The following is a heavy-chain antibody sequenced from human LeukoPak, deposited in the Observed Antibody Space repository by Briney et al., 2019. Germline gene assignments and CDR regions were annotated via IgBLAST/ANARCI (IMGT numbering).Heavy chain of an antibody. CDR3: ARVDSRGPANYFDY. CDR2: IYYSGST. CDR1: GGSISSGDYY. V-gene: IGHV4-30-4*01. J-gene: IGHJ4*02. Sequence: SETLSLTCTVSGGSISSGDYYWSWIRQPPGRGLEWIGYIYYSGSTYYNPSLKSRITISVDTSKNQFSLKLSSVTAADTAVYYCARVDSRGPANYFDYWGQGTLVTVSS. D-gene: IGHD2-2*01.